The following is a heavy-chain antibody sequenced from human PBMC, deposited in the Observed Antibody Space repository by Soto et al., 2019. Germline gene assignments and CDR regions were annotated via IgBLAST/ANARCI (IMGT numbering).Heavy chain of an antibody. CDR2: IYYSGST. V-gene: IGHV4-59*12. D-gene: IGHD6-13*01. CDR1: GVSISSYY. J-gene: IGHJ5*02. CDR3: ARAKAPLYSSSWYWFDP. Sequence: PSETLSLTCTVAGVSISSYYWSWIRQPPGKGLEWIGYIYYSGSTNYNPSLKSRVTISVDTSKNQFSLKLSSVIAADTAVYYCARAKAPLYSSSWYWFDPWGQGTLVTVSS.